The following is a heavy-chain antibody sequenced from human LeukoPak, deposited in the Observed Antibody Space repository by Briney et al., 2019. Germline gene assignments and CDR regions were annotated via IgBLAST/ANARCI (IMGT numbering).Heavy chain of an antibody. Sequence: GGSLRLSCAASGFTFFNYGMHWVRQAPGKGLDWVAVIWNDGSYKYYADPVKGRFTISRDNPKNTLYLQMNSLRAEDTAIYYCAKVVQYTASTGTGLDYWGQGTLVTVS. D-gene: IGHD6-13*01. V-gene: IGHV3-33*06. CDR2: IWNDGSYK. CDR3: AKVVQYTASTGTGLDY. CDR1: GFTFFNYG. J-gene: IGHJ4*02.